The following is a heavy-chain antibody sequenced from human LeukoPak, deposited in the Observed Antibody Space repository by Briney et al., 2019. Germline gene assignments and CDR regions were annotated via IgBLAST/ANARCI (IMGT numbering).Heavy chain of an antibody. J-gene: IGHJ4*02. CDR1: GFTFSSYE. CDR2: INWNGGST. V-gene: IGHV3-20*04. D-gene: IGHD3-22*01. CDR3: ARFDSSGYYHDY. Sequence: GGSLRLSCAASGFTFSSYEMNWVRQAPGKGLEWVSGINWNGGSTGYADSVKGRFTISRDNAKNSLYLQMNSLRAEDTALYYCARFDSSGYYHDYWGQGTLVTVSS.